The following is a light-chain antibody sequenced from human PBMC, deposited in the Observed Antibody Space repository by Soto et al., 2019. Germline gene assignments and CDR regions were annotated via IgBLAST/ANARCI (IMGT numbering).Light chain of an antibody. CDR2: AAS. V-gene: IGKV1-9*01. CDR3: QQFHAYPRT. CDR1: QGISSN. Sequence: DIQLTQSPSFLSASVGDRVTITCRASQGISSNLAWYQQKSGKAPKLLIFAASILQSGVPSRFSGSGSETEFTLTISSLQPEDFATYCCQQFHAYPRTFGQGTKGDIK. J-gene: IGKJ1*01.